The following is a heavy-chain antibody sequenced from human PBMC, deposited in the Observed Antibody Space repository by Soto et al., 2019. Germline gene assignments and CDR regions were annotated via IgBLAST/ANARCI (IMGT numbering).Heavy chain of an antibody. CDR3: ASAYYYDSSGYTLFDY. CDR2: IIPIFGTA. V-gene: IGHV1-69*13. CDR1: GGTFSSYA. D-gene: IGHD3-22*01. Sequence: GASVKVSWKASGGTFSSYAMSWVRQAPGQGLEWMGGIIPIFGTANYAQKFQGRVTITADESTSTAYMELSSLRSEDTAVYYCASAYYYDSSGYTLFDYWGQGNLVTGS. J-gene: IGHJ4*02.